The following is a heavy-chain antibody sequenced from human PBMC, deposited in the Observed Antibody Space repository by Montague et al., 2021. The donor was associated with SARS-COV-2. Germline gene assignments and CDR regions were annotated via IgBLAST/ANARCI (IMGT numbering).Heavy chain of an antibody. D-gene: IGHD3-22*01. CDR2: IDWDDDK. CDR1: GFSLSTSGMC. J-gene: IGHJ4*02. V-gene: IGHV2-70*01. Sequence: PALVKPTQTLTLTCTFSGFSLSTSGMCVSWIRQPPGKALEWLALIDWDDDKYYSTSLKTRLTISKDTSKNQVVLTMTNMDPVDPATYYCARAMDAGTYYYGSSGYYPFDYWGQGTLVTVSS. CDR3: ARAMDAGTYYYGSSGYYPFDY.